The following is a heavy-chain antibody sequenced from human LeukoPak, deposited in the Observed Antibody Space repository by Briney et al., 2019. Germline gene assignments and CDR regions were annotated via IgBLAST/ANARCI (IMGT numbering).Heavy chain of an antibody. D-gene: IGHD5-12*01. CDR2: ITHDATQT. Sequence: GGSLRLSCAPSGFTFSNTWMHWVRQAPGKGLLWVSRITHDATQTAYADSVKGRFIISRDNAKHMLYLQTNNLRVEDTAIYYCVRDYSVDRVAHWGQGTLVTVSS. CDR1: GFTFSNTW. V-gene: IGHV3-74*01. J-gene: IGHJ4*02. CDR3: VRDYSVDRVAH.